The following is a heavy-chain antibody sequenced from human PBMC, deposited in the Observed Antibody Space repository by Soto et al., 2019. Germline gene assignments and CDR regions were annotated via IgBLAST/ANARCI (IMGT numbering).Heavy chain of an antibody. V-gene: IGHV3-11*01. CDR1: GFTFSDYY. D-gene: IGHD4-17*01. J-gene: IGHJ3*02. Sequence: GGSLRLSCAASGFTFSDYYMSWIRQAPGKGLEWVSYISSSGSTIYYADSVKGRFTISRDNAKNSLYLQMNSLRAEDTAVYYCASSPLTTVTTGAFDIWGQGTMVTVSS. CDR3: ASSPLTTVTTGAFDI. CDR2: ISSSGSTI.